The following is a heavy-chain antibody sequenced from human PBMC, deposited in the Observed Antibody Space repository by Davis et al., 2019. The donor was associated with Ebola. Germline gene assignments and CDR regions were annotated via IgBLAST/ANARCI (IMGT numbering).Heavy chain of an antibody. CDR2: INHRGNT. D-gene: IGHD6-6*01. CDR3: AVYSSSSLLGWYYFDY. V-gene: IGHV4-34*01. J-gene: IGHJ4*02. CDR1: TWSLNDYY. Sequence: MPSETLSLTCDLSTWSLNDYYWSWIRQAPGKGLQWIGDINHRGNTVVTPSLKSRVTISVDTSKNQFSLKLSSVTAADTAVYYCAVYSSSSLLGWYYFDYWGQGTLVTVSS.